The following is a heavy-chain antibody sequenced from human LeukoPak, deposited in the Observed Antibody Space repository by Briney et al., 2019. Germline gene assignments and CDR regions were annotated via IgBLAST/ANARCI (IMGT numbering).Heavy chain of an antibody. CDR1: GFTFSSYA. CDR2: ISYDGSNK. CDR3: ARDSGDGYNWPGHFDH. Sequence: GGSLRLSCAASGFTFSSYAMHWVRQAPGKGLEWVAVISYDGSNKYYADSVKGRFTISRDNSKNTLYLQMNSLRAEDTAVYYCARDSGDGYNWPGHFDHWGQGTLVTVSS. D-gene: IGHD5-24*01. V-gene: IGHV3-30-3*01. J-gene: IGHJ4*02.